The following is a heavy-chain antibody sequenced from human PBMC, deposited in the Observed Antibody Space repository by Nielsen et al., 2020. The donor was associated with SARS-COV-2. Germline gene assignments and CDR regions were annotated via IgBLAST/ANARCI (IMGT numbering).Heavy chain of an antibody. Sequence: LRLSCTVSGVSISSSYWSWIRQHPGKGLEWIGYIYYSGSTYYNPSLKSRVTISVDTSKNQFSLKLSSVTAADTAVYYCARAPITMIVVVNAFDIWGQGTMVTVSS. V-gene: IGHV4-31*03. CDR3: ARAPITMIVVVNAFDI. CDR2: IYYSGST. J-gene: IGHJ3*02. D-gene: IGHD3-22*01. CDR1: GVSISSSY.